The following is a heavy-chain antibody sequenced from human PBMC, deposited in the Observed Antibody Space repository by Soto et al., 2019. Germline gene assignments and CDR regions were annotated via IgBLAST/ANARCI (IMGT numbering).Heavy chain of an antibody. J-gene: IGHJ6*03. Sequence: TSETLSLTCTVSGGSISSYYWSWIRQPPGKGLEWIGYIYYSGSTNYNPSLKSRVTISVDTSKNQFSLKLSSVTAADTAVYYCARGGANYDILTGYYLPYYMDVWGKGTTVTVSS. CDR2: IYYSGST. CDR1: GGSISSYY. V-gene: IGHV4-59*01. D-gene: IGHD3-9*01. CDR3: ARGGANYDILTGYYLPYYMDV.